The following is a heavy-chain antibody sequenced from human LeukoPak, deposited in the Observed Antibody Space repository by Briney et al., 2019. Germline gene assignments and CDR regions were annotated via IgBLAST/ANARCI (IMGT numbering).Heavy chain of an antibody. CDR2: INHSGST. D-gene: IGHD3-22*01. CDR3: ARGPGMIVVVIGAFDI. Sequence: SETLSLTCSVSGGSVSSYYWSWIRQSPGKGLEWIGEINHSGSTNYNPSLKSRVTISVDTSKNQFSLKLSSVTAADTAVYYCARGPGMIVVVIGAFDIWGQGTMVTVSS. J-gene: IGHJ3*02. V-gene: IGHV4-34*01. CDR1: GGSVSSYY.